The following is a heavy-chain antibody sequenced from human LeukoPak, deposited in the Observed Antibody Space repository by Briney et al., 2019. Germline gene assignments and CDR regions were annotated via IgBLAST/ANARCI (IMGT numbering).Heavy chain of an antibody. D-gene: IGHD3-22*01. V-gene: IGHV1-69*13. CDR3: ARESSYYDSSGYYYPFDY. CDR1: GGTFSSYA. J-gene: IGHJ4*02. CDR2: IIPIFGTA. Sequence: ASVKVSCKASGGTFSSYAISWVRQAPEQGLEWMGGIIPIFGTANYAQKFQGRVTITADESTSTAYMELSSLRSEDTAVYYCARESSYYDSSGYYYPFDYWGQGTLVTVSS.